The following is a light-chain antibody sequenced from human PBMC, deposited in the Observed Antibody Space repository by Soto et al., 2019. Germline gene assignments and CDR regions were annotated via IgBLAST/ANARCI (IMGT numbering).Light chain of an antibody. CDR2: DVS. Sequence: ALTQPASVSGSPGQSITISCTGTSSDVGAYNYVSWYQQHPGKAPELMIYDVSNRPSGVSNRFSGSKSGNTASLTISGLQAEDEADYYCSSYTSSSTLGYVFGTGTKVTVL. V-gene: IGLV2-14*01. J-gene: IGLJ1*01. CDR1: SSDVGAYNY. CDR3: SSYTSSSTLGYV.